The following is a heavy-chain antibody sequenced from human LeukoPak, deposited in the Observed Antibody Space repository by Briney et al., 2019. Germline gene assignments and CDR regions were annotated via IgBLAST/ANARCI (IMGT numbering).Heavy chain of an antibody. CDR3: ARPYYYDSRIDP. J-gene: IGHJ5*02. CDR2: IYTSGST. V-gene: IGHV4-4*09. CDR1: GGSISSYY. D-gene: IGHD3-22*01. Sequence: SETLSLTCTVSGGSISSYYWSWIRQPPGKGLEWIGYIYTSGSTNYNPSLKSRVVISVDTSKNQFSLKLSSVTAADTAVYYCARPYYYDSRIDPWGQGILVTVSS.